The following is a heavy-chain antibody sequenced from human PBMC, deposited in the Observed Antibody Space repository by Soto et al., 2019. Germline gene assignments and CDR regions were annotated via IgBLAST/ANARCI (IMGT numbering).Heavy chain of an antibody. Sequence: ASVKVSCKASGYIFTNNDVSWVRQATGQGLEWMGWMNPGSGDTGYAQKFQGRVTMTRDISIATAYMELSSLRSDETAIYYCARMATFGSLNWFDPWGQRTLVPVSS. CDR1: GYIFTNND. V-gene: IGHV1-8*01. D-gene: IGHD3-16*01. CDR2: MNPGSGDT. CDR3: ARMATFGSLNWFDP. J-gene: IGHJ5*02.